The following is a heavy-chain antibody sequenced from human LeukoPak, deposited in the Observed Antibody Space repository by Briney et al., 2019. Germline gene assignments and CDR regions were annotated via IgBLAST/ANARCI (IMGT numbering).Heavy chain of an antibody. J-gene: IGHJ6*03. CDR2: IYTSGST. Sequence: SETLSLTCTVSGGSISNYYWSWIRQPAGKGLEWIGRIYTSGSTNYNPSLKSRVTISVDTSKNQFSLKLSSVTAADTAVYYCARSERHYYYYYMDVWGKGTTVTVSS. CDR3: ARSERHYYYYYMDV. V-gene: IGHV4-4*07. CDR1: GGSISNYY.